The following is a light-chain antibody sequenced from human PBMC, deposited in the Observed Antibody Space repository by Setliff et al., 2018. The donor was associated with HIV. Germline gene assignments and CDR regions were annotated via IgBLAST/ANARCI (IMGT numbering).Light chain of an antibody. CDR2: GVT. CDR1: SSDVGDYNY. CDR3: SSYAITNTLP. Sequence: SALTQPASVSGSPGQSITISCTGASSDVGDYNYFSWYQQHPGKAPKLMIYGVTNRPSGVSNRFSGSKSGNTASLTISGLQAEDEADYYCSSYAITNTLPFGTGTKVTVL. V-gene: IGLV2-14*01. J-gene: IGLJ1*01.